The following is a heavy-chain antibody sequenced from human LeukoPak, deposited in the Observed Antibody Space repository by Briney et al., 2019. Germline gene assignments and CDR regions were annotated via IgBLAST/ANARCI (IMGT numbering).Heavy chain of an antibody. V-gene: IGHV3-23*01. CDR1: GFTFSNYA. CDR2: VSDKGDAT. CDR3: ARVGPLATRSAGHYYFDL. Sequence: GESLRLSCAASGFTFSNYAMSWVRRAPGKGLEWSSTVSDKGDATAHADSVKGRFTISRDNAKNTLSLLMNILRAEDTAVYYCARVGPLATRSAGHYYFDLWGRGTLVTVSS. J-gene: IGHJ2*01. D-gene: IGHD3-10*01.